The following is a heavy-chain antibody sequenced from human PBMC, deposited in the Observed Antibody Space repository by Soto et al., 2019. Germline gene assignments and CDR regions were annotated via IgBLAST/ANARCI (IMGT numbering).Heavy chain of an antibody. V-gene: IGHV1-3*05. Sequence: QVQLVQSGAEEKKPGASVKVSCKASGYTFTSYAMRWVRQAPGQRLEWMGWINADNGNTKYSQKFQGRVTITTDTSASTSYMELSSLRSEDTAVYYCARAWVVVTAPDYWGQGTLVTVSS. CDR1: GYTFTSYA. D-gene: IGHD2-21*02. CDR2: INADNGNT. CDR3: ARAWVVVTAPDY. J-gene: IGHJ4*02.